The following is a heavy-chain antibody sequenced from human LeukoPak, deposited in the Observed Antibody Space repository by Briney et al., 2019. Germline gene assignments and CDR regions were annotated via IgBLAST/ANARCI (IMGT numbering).Heavy chain of an antibody. CDR2: IYYSGST. Sequence: SETLSLTCTVSGGSISSSSYYWGWIRQPPGKGLEWIGSIYYSGSTYYNPSLKSRVTISVDTSKSQFSLKLSSVTAADTAVYYCASLDSSGYYYYFDYWGQGTLVTVSS. CDR1: GGSISSSSYY. V-gene: IGHV4-39*01. J-gene: IGHJ4*02. CDR3: ASLDSSGYYYYFDY. D-gene: IGHD3-22*01.